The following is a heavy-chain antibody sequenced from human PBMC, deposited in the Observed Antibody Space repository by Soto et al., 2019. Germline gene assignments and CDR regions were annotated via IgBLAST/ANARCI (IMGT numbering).Heavy chain of an antibody. Sequence: QAQLEESGGGVVQPGTSLRLSCSASSFSFSSSGMHWVRQPPGKGLEWVAAIWDDGGNKYYADSVRGRFTISRDNSKNTLFLQMNSLRAEDTALYYCAGSSGSYFAAFYDTWGQGILVSVSS. V-gene: IGHV3-33*01. J-gene: IGHJ4*02. CDR2: IWDDGGNK. D-gene: IGHD1-26*01. CDR3: AGSSGSYFAAFYDT. CDR1: SFSFSSSG.